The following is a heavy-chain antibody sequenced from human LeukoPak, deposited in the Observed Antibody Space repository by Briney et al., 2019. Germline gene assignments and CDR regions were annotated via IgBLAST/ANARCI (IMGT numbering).Heavy chain of an antibody. D-gene: IGHD3-3*01. CDR1: GFTFRSYA. Sequence: GGSLRPSCAASGFTFRSYAMSWVRQAPGKGLEWVSSISDSGGSSYYADSVKGRFTISRDNSKNTLYLQMHGLRAEDTAVYYCAKDGFALALHYSFDYWGQGTLVTVSS. V-gene: IGHV3-23*01. CDR3: AKDGFALALHYSFDY. J-gene: IGHJ4*02. CDR2: ISDSGGSS.